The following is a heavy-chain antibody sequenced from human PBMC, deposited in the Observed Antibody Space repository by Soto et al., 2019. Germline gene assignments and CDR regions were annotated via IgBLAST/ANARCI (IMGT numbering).Heavy chain of an antibody. D-gene: IGHD6-19*01. J-gene: IGHJ5*01. CDR2: TYYRSKWYN. V-gene: IGHV6-1*01. CDR1: GDSVSSNSAV. CDR3: ARVGLYSSGWYFDC. Sequence: SQTLSLTCAISGDSVSSNSAVWSWIRQSPSRGLEWLGRTYYRSKWYNDYAVSVKSRITINPDTSKNQFSLQLNSVTPEDTAVYYCARVGLYSSGWYFDCWGQGTLVTVSS.